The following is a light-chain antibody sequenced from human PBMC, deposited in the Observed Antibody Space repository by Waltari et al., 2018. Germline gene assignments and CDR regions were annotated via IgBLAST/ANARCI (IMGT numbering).Light chain of an antibody. V-gene: IGKV1-12*01. J-gene: IGKJ4*01. Sequence: DIQMHKSPSSGSAFAGDRITITCRASQDINSWLAWYQQKPGRAPKLLIYTASSLRGGVPSRFSGSGSGTDFTLTISSLQPEDFATYYCQQANSFPVTFGGGTRVEVK. CDR3: QQANSFPVT. CDR1: QDINSW. CDR2: TAS.